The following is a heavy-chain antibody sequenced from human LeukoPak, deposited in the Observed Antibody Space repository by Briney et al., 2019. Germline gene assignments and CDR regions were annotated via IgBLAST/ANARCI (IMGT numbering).Heavy chain of an antibody. CDR3: ARDQIYGSGSYYKTPGDLFDY. CDR2: IIPILGIA. Sequence: ASVKVSCKASGGTFSSYAISWVRQAPGQGLEWMGRIIPILGIANYAQKFQGRVTITADKSTSTAYMELSSLRSEDTAVYYCARDQIYGSGSYYKTPGDLFDYWGQGTLVTVPS. J-gene: IGHJ4*02. D-gene: IGHD3-10*01. CDR1: GGTFSSYA. V-gene: IGHV1-69*04.